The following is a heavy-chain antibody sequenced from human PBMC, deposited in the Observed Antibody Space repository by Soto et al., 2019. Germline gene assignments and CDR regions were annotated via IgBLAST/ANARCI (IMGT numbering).Heavy chain of an antibody. J-gene: IGHJ4*02. Sequence: SETLSLTCTVSGGSISSYYWSWIRQPPGKGLEWIGYIYYSGSTNCNPSLKSRVTISVDTSKNQFSLKLSSVTAADTAVYYCARVAGQQWLGFDYWGQGTLVTVSS. D-gene: IGHD6-19*01. CDR1: GGSISSYY. CDR2: IYYSGST. CDR3: ARVAGQQWLGFDY. V-gene: IGHV4-59*01.